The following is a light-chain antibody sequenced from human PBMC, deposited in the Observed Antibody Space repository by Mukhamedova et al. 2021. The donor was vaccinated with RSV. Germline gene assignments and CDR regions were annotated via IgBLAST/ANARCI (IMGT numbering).Light chain of an antibody. J-gene: IGKJ4*01. CDR2: GAS. CDR1: QSFSSTY. CDR3: QQYGNSPLT. Sequence: GSQSFSSTYLGWYQQKPGQAPRLLVYGASSRATGIPDRFSGSGSGTDFTLTISRLEPEDFAVYYCQQYGNSPLTFGGGTKLEIK. V-gene: IGKV3-20*01.